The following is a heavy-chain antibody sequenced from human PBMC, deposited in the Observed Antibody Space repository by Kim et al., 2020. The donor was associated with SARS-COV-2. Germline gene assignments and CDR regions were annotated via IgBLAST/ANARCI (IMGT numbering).Heavy chain of an antibody. D-gene: IGHD5-12*01. CDR2: IDPSDSYT. Sequence: GESLKISCKGSGYSFTSYWISWVRQMPGKGLEWMGRIDPSDSYTNYSPSFQGHVTISADKSISTAYLQWSSLKASDTAMYYCARGGYSGYDNTRGNAFDIWGQGTMVTVSS. J-gene: IGHJ3*02. CDR3: ARGGYSGYDNTRGNAFDI. CDR1: GYSFTSYW. V-gene: IGHV5-10-1*01.